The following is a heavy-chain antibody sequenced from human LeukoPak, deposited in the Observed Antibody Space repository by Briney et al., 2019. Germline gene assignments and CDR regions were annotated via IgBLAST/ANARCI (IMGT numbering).Heavy chain of an antibody. CDR3: ARDGERYCSGGSCYFTNWFDP. CDR1: GFTFSSYA. CDR2: ISYDGSNK. J-gene: IGHJ5*02. Sequence: GRSLRLSCAASGFTFSSYAMHWVRQAPGKGLEWVAVISYDGSNKYYADSGKGRFTISRDNSKNTLYLQMNSLRAEDTAVYYCARDGERYCSGGSCYFTNWFDPWGQGTLVTVSS. V-gene: IGHV3-30-3*01. D-gene: IGHD2-15*01.